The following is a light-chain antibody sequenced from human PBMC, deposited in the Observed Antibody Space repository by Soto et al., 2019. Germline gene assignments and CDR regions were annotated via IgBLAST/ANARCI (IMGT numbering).Light chain of an antibody. CDR2: RNN. J-gene: IGLJ2*01. CDR3: ASWDDNLSGVL. CDR1: SSNIGRNY. V-gene: IGLV1-47*01. Sequence: QSVLTQPPSASGAPGQRVTISCSGSSSNIGRNYVYWYQQLPGTAPRLLIYRNNQRPSGVPDRFSGSKSGTSASLAMSGLRSDDEADYYCASWDDNLSGVLFGGGTKLTVL.